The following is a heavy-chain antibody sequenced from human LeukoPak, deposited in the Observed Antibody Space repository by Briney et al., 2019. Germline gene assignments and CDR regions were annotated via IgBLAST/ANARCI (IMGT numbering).Heavy chain of an antibody. CDR2: IIPIFGTA. D-gene: IGHD5-18*01. J-gene: IGHJ4*02. CDR3: ASPPERNLGYGYGFPGFDY. CDR1: GGTFSSYA. Sequence: GASVKVSCKASGGTFSSYAISWVRQAPGQGLEWMGGIIPIFGTANYAQKFQGRVTITADKSTSTAYMELSSLRSEDTAVYYCASPPERNLGYGYGFPGFDYWGQGTLVTVSS. V-gene: IGHV1-69*06.